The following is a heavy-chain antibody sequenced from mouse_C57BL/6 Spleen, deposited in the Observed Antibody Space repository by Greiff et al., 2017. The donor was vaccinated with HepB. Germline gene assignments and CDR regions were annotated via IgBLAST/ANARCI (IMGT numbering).Heavy chain of an antibody. CDR3: ARHGSLYFDY. CDR2: IDPSDSET. CDR1: GYTFTSYW. Sequence: QVQLQQPGAELVRPGSSVKLSCKASGYTFTSYWMHWVKQRPIQGLEWIGNIDPSDSETHYNQKFKDKATLTVAKSSSTAYMQLSSLTSEDSAVYYCARHGSLYFDYWGQGTTLTVSS. D-gene: IGHD1-1*01. J-gene: IGHJ2*01. V-gene: IGHV1-52*01.